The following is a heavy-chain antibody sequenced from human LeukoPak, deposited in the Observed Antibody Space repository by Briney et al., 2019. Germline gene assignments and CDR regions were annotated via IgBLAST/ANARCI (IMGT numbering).Heavy chain of an antibody. CDR1: GFSFTTYG. J-gene: IGHJ4*02. V-gene: IGHV3-7*01. Sequence: GGSLRLSCAASGFSFTTYGMSWVRQAPGKGLEWVANIKRDGSEKYYVDSVKGRFTISRDNAKNTLYLQMNSLRAEDTAVYYCARDGGSYDFDYWGQGTLVTVSS. D-gene: IGHD1-26*01. CDR2: IKRDGSEK. CDR3: ARDGGSYDFDY.